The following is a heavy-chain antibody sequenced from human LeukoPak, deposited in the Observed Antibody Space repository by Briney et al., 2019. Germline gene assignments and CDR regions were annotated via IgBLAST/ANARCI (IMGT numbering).Heavy chain of an antibody. CDR1: GFTVSSNY. V-gene: IGHV3-53*01. Sequence: GGSLRLSCAAFGFTVSSNYMSWVRQAPGKGMEWVSVIYSGGSTYYADSVKGRFTISRDNSKNTLYLQMNSLRAEDTAVYYCARIASSGYTLFFDYWGQGTLVTVSS. CDR3: ARIASSGYTLFFDY. CDR2: IYSGGST. J-gene: IGHJ4*02. D-gene: IGHD3-22*01.